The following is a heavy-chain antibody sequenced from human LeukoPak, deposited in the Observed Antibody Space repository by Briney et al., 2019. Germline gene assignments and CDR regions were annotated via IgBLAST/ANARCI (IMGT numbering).Heavy chain of an antibody. CDR2: IYYSGST. V-gene: IGHV4-61*01. Sequence: RPSETLSLTCTVSGGSVSSGSYYWSWIRQPPGKGLEWIGYIYYSGSTNYNPPLKSRVTISVDTSKNQFSLKLSSVTAADTAVYYCASLRSDSSGYYNLRIDYWGQGTLVTVSS. CDR1: GGSVSSGSYY. J-gene: IGHJ4*02. CDR3: ASLRSDSSGYYNLRIDY. D-gene: IGHD3-22*01.